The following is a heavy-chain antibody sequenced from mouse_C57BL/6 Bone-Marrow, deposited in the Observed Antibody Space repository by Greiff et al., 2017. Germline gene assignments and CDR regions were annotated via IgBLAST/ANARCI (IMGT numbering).Heavy chain of an antibody. CDR3: ARDYDGYYRDAMDD. V-gene: IGHV1-55*01. D-gene: IGHD2-3*01. J-gene: IGHJ4*01. CDR2: IYPGSGST. CDR1: GYTFTSYW. Sequence: VQLQQPGAELVKPGASVKMSCKASGYTFTSYWITWVKQRPGQGLEWIGDIYPGSGSTNYNEKFKSKATLTVDTSSSTAYMQLSSLTSEDSAVYYCARDYDGYYRDAMDDWGQGTSVTVSS.